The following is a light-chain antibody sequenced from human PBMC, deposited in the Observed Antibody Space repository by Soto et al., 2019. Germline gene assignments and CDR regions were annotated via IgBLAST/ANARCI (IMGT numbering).Light chain of an antibody. CDR3: CSYGAYYDYV. CDR2: DVS. V-gene: IGLV2-11*01. Sequence: QSVLTQPRSVSGSPGQSVTISCTGTSTDVGGYNYVSWYQQHPGKAPKVMIYDVSKRPSGVPDRFSGSKSGNTASLTISGLHAEDEADYYCCSYGAYYDYVLGSGTKVTV. CDR1: STDVGGYNY. J-gene: IGLJ1*01.